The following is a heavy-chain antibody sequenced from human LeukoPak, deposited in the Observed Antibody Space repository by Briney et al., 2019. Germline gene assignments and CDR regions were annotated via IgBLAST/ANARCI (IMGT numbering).Heavy chain of an antibody. CDR2: IGISSGNT. J-gene: IGHJ4*02. CDR3: ARDTKYAFDN. Sequence: GGSLRLSCAASGFTFSSYSMNWVRQAPGKGLEWISYIGISSGNTKYADSVKGRFTISGDKAKNSVYLQMNSLRAEDTAVYYCARDTKYAFDNRGQGTLVTVSS. D-gene: IGHD2-2*01. V-gene: IGHV3-48*01. CDR1: GFTFSSYS.